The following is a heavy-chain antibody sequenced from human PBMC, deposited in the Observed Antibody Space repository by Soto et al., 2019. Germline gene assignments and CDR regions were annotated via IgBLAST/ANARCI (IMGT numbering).Heavy chain of an antibody. J-gene: IGHJ4*02. CDR1: GGSFSGYY. V-gene: IGHV4-34*01. Sequence: QVQLQQWGAGLLKPSETLSLTCAVYGGSFSGYYWSWIRQPPGKGLEWIGEINHSGSTNYNPSLKSRVTISVDTPKNQFPLKLSSVTAADTAVYYCASPDSSGSYYFDYWGQGTLVTVSS. D-gene: IGHD3-22*01. CDR3: ASPDSSGSYYFDY. CDR2: INHSGST.